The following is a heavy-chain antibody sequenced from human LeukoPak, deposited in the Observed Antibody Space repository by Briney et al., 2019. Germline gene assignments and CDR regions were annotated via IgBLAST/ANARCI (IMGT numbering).Heavy chain of an antibody. D-gene: IGHD1-26*01. CDR3: AKDSLGYYSGSSYYFDY. V-gene: IGHV3-23*01. Sequence: PGGSLRLSCAASGFTFSSYAMSWVRQAPGKGLEWVSAISGSGGSTYYADSVKGRFTISRDNSKNTLYLQMNSLRAEDTAVYYCAKDSLGYYSGSSYYFDYWGQGTLVTVSS. J-gene: IGHJ4*02. CDR1: GFTFSSYA. CDR2: ISGSGGST.